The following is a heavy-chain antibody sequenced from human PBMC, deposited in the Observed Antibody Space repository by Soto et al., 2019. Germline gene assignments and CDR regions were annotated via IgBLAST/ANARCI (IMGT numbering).Heavy chain of an antibody. V-gene: IGHV3-23*01. D-gene: IGHD4-17*01. CDR3: EKDRIYGDSTFAY. J-gene: IGHJ4*02. CDR1: GFTFSSYA. CDR2: ISGSGGST. Sequence: GGSLRLSCAVSGFTFSSYAMSWVRQAPGKGLEWVSAISGSGGSTYYADSVKGRFTISRDNSKNTLYLQMNSLRAEDTAVYYCEKDRIYGDSTFAYGGKGTLVPVSS.